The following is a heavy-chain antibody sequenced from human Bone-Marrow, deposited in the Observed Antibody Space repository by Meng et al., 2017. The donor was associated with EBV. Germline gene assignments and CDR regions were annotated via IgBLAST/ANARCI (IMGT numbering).Heavy chain of an antibody. CDR2: NNIYNDNA. CDR1: GYNFNSYV. V-gene: IGHV1-18*01. CDR3: AKEMVGATNY. J-gene: IGHJ4*02. D-gene: IGHD1-26*01. Sequence: QVQLVQSSAEGKKPGASVKVPCKASGYNFNSYVITWVRQAPGQGLECLGWNNIYNDNAKYAQKLQGRITMTTDTSTSTAYMELRSLRSDDTAVYYCAKEMVGATNYWGQGTLVTVSS.